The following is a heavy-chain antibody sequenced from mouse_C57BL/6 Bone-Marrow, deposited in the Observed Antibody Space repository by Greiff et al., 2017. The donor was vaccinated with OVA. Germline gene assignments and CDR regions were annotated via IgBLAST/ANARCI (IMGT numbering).Heavy chain of an antibody. CDR2: IHPNSGST. CDR3: ARDLIYYYGSRIFDY. Sequence: QVQLQQSGAELVKPGASVKLSCKASGYTFTSYWMHWVKQRPGQGLEWIGMIHPNSGSTNYNEKFKSKATLTVDKSSSTAYMQLSSLTSEDSAVYYCARDLIYYYGSRIFDYWGQGTTLTVSS. J-gene: IGHJ2*01. D-gene: IGHD1-1*01. V-gene: IGHV1-64*01. CDR1: GYTFTSYW.